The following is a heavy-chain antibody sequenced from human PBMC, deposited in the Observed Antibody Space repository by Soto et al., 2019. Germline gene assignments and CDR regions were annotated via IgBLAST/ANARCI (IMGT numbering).Heavy chain of an antibody. CDR1: GGSINTYNNY. D-gene: IGHD3-22*01. Sequence: QVQLQESGPGLVKPSQTLSLTCTVSGGSINTYNNYWSWIRQPPGKGLEWIGYVYYSGSTHYNPSLKRRVTMSLDTSKNQFSLNLTSVIAADTAVYFCVREKNDSFDSSGYPDSWGQGTLGTLSP. CDR3: VREKNDSFDSSGYPDS. J-gene: IGHJ4*02. V-gene: IGHV4-30-4*01. CDR2: VYYSGST.